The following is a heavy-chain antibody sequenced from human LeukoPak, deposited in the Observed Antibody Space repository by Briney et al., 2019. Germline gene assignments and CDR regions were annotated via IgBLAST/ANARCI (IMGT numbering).Heavy chain of an antibody. CDR1: GYTFTSYG. CDR3: ARDLEILAVGSLPFDY. V-gene: IGHV1-18*01. CDR2: ISAYNGNT. Sequence: ASVKVSCKASGYTFTSYGISWVRQAPGQGLEWMGWISAYNGNTNYAQKLQGRVTMTTDTSTSTAYMELRSLGSDDTAVYYCARDLEILAVGSLPFDYWGQGTLVTVSS. J-gene: IGHJ4*02. D-gene: IGHD5-24*01.